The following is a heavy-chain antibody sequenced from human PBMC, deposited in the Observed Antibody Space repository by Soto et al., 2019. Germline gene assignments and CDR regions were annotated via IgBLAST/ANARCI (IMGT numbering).Heavy chain of an antibody. CDR1: GGSFSGYY. CDR2: INHSGST. Sequence: SETLSLTCAVYGGSFSGYYWSWIRQPSGKGLEWIGEINHSGSTNYNPSLKSRVTISVDTSKNQFSLKLSSVTAADTAVYYCARQKREGLTYCGGDCYSDAFDIWGQGTMVT. D-gene: IGHD2-21*02. CDR3: ARQKREGLTYCGGDCYSDAFDI. V-gene: IGHV4-34*01. J-gene: IGHJ3*02.